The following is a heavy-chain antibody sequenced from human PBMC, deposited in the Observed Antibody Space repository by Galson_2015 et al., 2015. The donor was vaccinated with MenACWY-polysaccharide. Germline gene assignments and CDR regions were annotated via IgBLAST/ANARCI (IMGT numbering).Heavy chain of an antibody. CDR3: ARIDVGGLGYFDR. CDR2: INHGGSGI. D-gene: IGHD1-26*01. Sequence: SLRLSCAASGFTLSMYWMSWVRQAPGKGLDWVANINHGGSGIFYVDSVEGRFTISRDNGKNSLYLQMNGLRAEDTAVYYCARIDVGGLGYFDRWGQGTLVTVSS. J-gene: IGHJ4*02. CDR1: GFTLSMYW. V-gene: IGHV3-7*01.